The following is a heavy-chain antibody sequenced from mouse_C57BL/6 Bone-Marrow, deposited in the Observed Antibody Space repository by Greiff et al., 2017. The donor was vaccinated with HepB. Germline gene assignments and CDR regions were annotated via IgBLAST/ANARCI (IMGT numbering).Heavy chain of an antibody. CDR3: ARAMITTGYYYAMDY. Sequence: QVQLQQPGAELVRPGSSVKLSCKASGYTFTSYWMHWVKQRPIQGLEWIGNIDPSDSETRYNQKFKDKATLTVDKSSSTAYMQLSSLTSEDSAVYYCARAMITTGYYYAMDYWGQGTSVTVSS. CDR1: GYTFTSYW. J-gene: IGHJ4*01. CDR2: IDPSDSET. D-gene: IGHD2-4*01. V-gene: IGHV1-52*01.